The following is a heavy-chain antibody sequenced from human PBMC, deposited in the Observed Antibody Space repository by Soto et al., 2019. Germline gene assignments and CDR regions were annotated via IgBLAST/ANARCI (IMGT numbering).Heavy chain of an antibody. CDR3: ASSSSWSGGVDY. D-gene: IGHD6-13*01. CDR1: GGTFSSYT. CDR2: IIPILGIA. J-gene: IGHJ4*02. Sequence: SVKVSCKASGGTFSSYTISWVRQAPGQGLEWMGRIIPILGIANYAQKFQGRVTITADKSTSTAYMELSSLRSEDTAVYYCASSSSWSGGVDYWGQGTLVTVSS. V-gene: IGHV1-69*02.